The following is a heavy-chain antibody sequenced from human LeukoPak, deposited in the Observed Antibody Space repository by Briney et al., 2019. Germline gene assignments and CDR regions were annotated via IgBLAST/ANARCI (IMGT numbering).Heavy chain of an antibody. CDR2: FSGGST. Sequence: GGSLRLSCAASGFTVSSNEMSWVRQAPGKGLEWVSSFSGGSTFYADSRKGRFTISRDNSKNTLYLQMNSLRAEDTAVYYCARDNSQGYGDYWAFDYWGQGTLVTVSS. V-gene: IGHV3-38*03. CDR1: GFTVSSNE. CDR3: ARDNSQGYGDYWAFDY. D-gene: IGHD4-17*01. J-gene: IGHJ4*02.